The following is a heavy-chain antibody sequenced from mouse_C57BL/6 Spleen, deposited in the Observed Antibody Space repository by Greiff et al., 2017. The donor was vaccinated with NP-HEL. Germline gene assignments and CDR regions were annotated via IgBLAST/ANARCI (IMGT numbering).Heavy chain of an antibody. D-gene: IGHD2-4*01. CDR3: ARGGGYDYAWFAY. CDR2: INPSSGYT. J-gene: IGHJ3*01. CDR1: GYTFTSYT. Sequence: VQLQQSGAELARPGASVKMSCKASGYTFTSYTMHWVKQRPGQGLEWIGYINPSSGYTKYNQKFKDKATLTADKYSSTAYMQLSRLTSEDSAVYYCARGGGYDYAWFAYWGQGTLVTVSA. V-gene: IGHV1-4*01.